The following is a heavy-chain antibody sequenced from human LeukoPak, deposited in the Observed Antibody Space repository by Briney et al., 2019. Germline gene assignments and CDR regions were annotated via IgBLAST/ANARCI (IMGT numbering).Heavy chain of an antibody. CDR2: IGISSGNT. V-gene: IGHV3-48*01. CDR1: GFTFSAYS. CDR3: ARDYKYAFDN. Sequence: GGSLRLSCAASGFTFSAYSMNWVRQAPGKGLEWISYIGISSGNTKYADSVKGRFAISGDKAKNSLYLQMNSLRVEDTAVYYCARDYKYAFDNWGQGTLVTVSS. J-gene: IGHJ4*02. D-gene: IGHD5-24*01.